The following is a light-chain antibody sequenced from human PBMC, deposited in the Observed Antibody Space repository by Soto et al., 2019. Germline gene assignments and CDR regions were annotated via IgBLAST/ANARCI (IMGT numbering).Light chain of an antibody. J-gene: IGKJ2*01. CDR2: NAS. CDR3: QHYNRYPYT. Sequence: DIQMTQSPSTLSASVGDRVTITCRASQSISNWLAWYQQKPGNAPKRLIYNASSLESGVPSRFSSSGSGTEFTLTISSLQPDDFATYYSQHYNRYPYTFGQGTKLEIK. V-gene: IGKV1-5*03. CDR1: QSISNW.